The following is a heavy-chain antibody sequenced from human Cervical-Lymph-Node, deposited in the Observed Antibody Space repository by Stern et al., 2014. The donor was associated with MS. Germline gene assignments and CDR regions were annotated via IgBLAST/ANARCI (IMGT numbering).Heavy chain of an antibody. J-gene: IGHJ4*02. D-gene: IGHD2-21*01. CDR2: INPDVGGT. CDR3: TIPNPAFEY. V-gene: IGHV1-46*01. Sequence: QDQLVQSGAEVREPGASVTLSCATSGYLFTTYYIHWVRKAPGQGLEWVGLINPDVGGTAYAQRFQGRVTVTRDTSTSTVYMTLSSLKSDDTGVFYCTIPNPAFEYWGQGTPVAVSS. CDR1: GYLFTTYY.